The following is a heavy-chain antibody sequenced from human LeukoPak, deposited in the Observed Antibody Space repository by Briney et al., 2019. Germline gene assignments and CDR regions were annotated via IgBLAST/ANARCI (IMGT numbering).Heavy chain of an antibody. J-gene: IGHJ4*02. CDR2: IYHSGST. Sequence: PSQTLSLTCAVSGGSISSGGYSWSWIRQPPGKGLEWIGYIYHSGSTYYNPSLKSRVTISVDRSKNQFSLKLSSVTAADTAVYYCARGYCSSTSCSLFDYWGQGTLVTVSS. D-gene: IGHD2-2*01. V-gene: IGHV4-30-2*01. CDR1: GGSISSGGYS. CDR3: ARGYCSSTSCSLFDY.